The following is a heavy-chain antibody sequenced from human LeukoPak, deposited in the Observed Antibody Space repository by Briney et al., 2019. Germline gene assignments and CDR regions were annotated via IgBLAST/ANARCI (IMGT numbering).Heavy chain of an antibody. CDR2: IYYSGST. Sequence: SETLSPTCTVSGGSISSYYWSWIRQPPGKGLEWIGYIYYSGSTNYNPSLKSRVTISVDTSENQFSLKLSSVTAADTAVYYCARLAVAGTGAFDIWGQGTMVTVSS. D-gene: IGHD6-19*01. V-gene: IGHV4-59*08. CDR1: GGSISSYY. J-gene: IGHJ3*02. CDR3: ARLAVAGTGAFDI.